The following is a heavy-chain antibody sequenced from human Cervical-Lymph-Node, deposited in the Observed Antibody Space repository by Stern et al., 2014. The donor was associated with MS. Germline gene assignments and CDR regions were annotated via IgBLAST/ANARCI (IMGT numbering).Heavy chain of an antibody. CDR2: IYPGDSET. CDR3: ARQTTAWASDV. J-gene: IGHJ4*02. CDR1: GFKFSIYW. D-gene: IGHD1-14*01. Sequence: EMQLVESGAELIRPGESLKISCKGSGFKFSIYWIAWVRQMPGKGLEWMGIIYPGDSETRYSPFFQGQVTMSADKSTSTAYLQWSSLNASDTAMYFCARQTTAWASDVWGQGTLVTVSS. V-gene: IGHV5-51*01.